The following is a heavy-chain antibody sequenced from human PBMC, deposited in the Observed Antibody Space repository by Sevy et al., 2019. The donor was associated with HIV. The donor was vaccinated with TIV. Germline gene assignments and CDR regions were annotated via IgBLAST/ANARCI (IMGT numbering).Heavy chain of an antibody. J-gene: IGHJ4*02. V-gene: IGHV3-7*01. Sequence: GGSLRLSCVASGFTFNNYWMQWVRQAPGKGLEWVANIRHDGKEIYYADSVKGRFTISRDNAKESLYLQMSNLRVEDTDIYYCARRYFDLWGQGILVTVSS. CDR3: ARRYFDL. CDR1: GFTFNNYW. CDR2: IRHDGKEI.